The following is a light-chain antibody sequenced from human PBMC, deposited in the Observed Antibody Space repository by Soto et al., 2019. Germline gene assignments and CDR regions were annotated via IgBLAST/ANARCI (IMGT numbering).Light chain of an antibody. J-gene: IGKJ2*01. V-gene: IGKV3-15*01. CDR2: DAS. CDR1: QSVSSY. Sequence: EIVMTQSPATLSVSPGERATLSCRASQSVSSYLAWYQQKPGLPPRLLIYDASTRATGIPDRFSGSGSGTDFTLTISSLQSVDFAVYYCQQYSNWPPLYTFGRGTKLEIK. CDR3: QQYSNWPPLYT.